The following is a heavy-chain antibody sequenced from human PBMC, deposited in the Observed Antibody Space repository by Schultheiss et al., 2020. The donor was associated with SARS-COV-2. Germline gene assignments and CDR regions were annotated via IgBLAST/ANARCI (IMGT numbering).Heavy chain of an antibody. J-gene: IGHJ4*02. D-gene: IGHD3-16*01. CDR2: ISGSGGST. CDR1: GFTFSSYA. CDR3: ATFHWGSREPVDY. V-gene: IGHV3-23*01. Sequence: GGSLRLSCAASGFTFSSYAMSWVRQAPGKGLEWVSGISGSGGSTYYADSVKGRFTISRDNSKNTLYLQMNSLRAEDTAVYYCATFHWGSREPVDYWGQGTLVTVSS.